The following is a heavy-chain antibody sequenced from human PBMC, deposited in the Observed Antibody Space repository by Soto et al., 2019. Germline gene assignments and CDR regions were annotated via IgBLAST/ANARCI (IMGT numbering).Heavy chain of an antibody. D-gene: IGHD2-2*02. CDR1: GYPLTSYD. V-gene: IGHV1-8*01. CDR2: MNPNSGNT. Sequence: XAVKVACKASGYPLTSYDVNWVRQATGQGLEWMGWMNPNSGNTGYAQKFQCRVTMTRNTSISTAYMELSSLRSEDTAVYYCARIGYCSSTSCYKAYYYYGMDVWGQGTTVTVSS. CDR3: ARIGYCSSTSCYKAYYYYGMDV. J-gene: IGHJ6*02.